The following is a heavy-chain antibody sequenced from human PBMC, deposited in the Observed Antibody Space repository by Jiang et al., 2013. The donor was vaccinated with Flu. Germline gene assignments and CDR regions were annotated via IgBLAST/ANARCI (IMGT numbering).Heavy chain of an antibody. D-gene: IGHD6-19*01. CDR2: IYYSGST. CDR1: GGSISSYY. J-gene: IGHJ4*02. Sequence: GLVKPSETLSLTCTVSGGSISSYYWSWIRQPPGKGLEWIGYIYYSGSTNYNPSLKSRVTISVDTSKNQFSLKLSSVTAADTAVYYCARRTSGWYPFDYWGQGTLVTVSS. V-gene: IGHV4-59*01. CDR3: ARRTSGWYPFDY.